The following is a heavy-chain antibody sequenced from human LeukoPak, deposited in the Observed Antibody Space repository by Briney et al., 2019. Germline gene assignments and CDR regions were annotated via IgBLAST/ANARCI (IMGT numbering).Heavy chain of an antibody. D-gene: IGHD4-17*01. V-gene: IGHV4-4*07. CDR3: ARLNGDYAFDY. J-gene: IGHJ4*01. Sequence: PSETLSLTCTVSGGSFSSYYWSWIRQPAGKGLEWIGRIYTSGSTNSNPSLKSRVTMSVDTSKSQFSLKLISVTAADTAVYYCARLNGDYAFDYWGQEPWSPSPQ. CDR2: IYTSGST. CDR1: GGSFSSYY.